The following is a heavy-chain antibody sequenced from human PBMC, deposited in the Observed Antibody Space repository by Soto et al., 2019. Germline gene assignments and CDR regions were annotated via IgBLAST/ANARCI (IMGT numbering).Heavy chain of an antibody. CDR3: AKGPGYGDYETNFDY. J-gene: IGHJ4*02. V-gene: IGHV3-23*01. Sequence: EVQLLESGGGLVQPGGSLRLSCAASGFTFSSYAMSWVRQAPGKGLEWVSAISGSGGSTYYADSVKGRFTISRDNSKNTLYLQMNRLRAEDTAVYYCAKGPGYGDYETNFDYWGQGTLVTVSS. D-gene: IGHD4-17*01. CDR2: ISGSGGST. CDR1: GFTFSSYA.